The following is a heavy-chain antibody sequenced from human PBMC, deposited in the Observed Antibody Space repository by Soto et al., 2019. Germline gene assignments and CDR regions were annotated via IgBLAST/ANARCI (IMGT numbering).Heavy chain of an antibody. CDR1: GGTFSSYA. J-gene: IGHJ4*02. CDR3: ARGHYYYASSGYYYEFDY. Sequence: SVKVSCKASGGTFSSYAISWVRQAPGQGLEWMGGIIPIFGTANYAQKFQGRVTITADESTSTAYMELSSLRSEDTAVYYCARGHYYYASSGYYYEFDYWGQGPLVTVYS. CDR2: IIPIFGTA. V-gene: IGHV1-69*13. D-gene: IGHD3-22*01.